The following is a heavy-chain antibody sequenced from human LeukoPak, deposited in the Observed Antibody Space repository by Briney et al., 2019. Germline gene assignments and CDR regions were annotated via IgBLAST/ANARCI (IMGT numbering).Heavy chain of an antibody. D-gene: IGHD3-22*01. CDR2: INPSGGST. Sequence: GASVKVSCKAAGSTFTSYYMHWVRQAPGHGLEWMGIINPSGGSTSYAQKSQGRVTMTRDTSTSTVYMELSSLRSEDTAAYYCARGSPTMIVVVTHGWFDPWGQGTLVTVSS. CDR1: GSTFTSYY. CDR3: ARGSPTMIVVVTHGWFDP. J-gene: IGHJ5*02. V-gene: IGHV1-46*01.